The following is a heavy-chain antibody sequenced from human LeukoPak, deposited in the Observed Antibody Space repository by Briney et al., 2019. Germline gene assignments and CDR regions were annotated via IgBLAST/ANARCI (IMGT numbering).Heavy chain of an antibody. CDR3: ARDFTYYCDSKSAFDI. V-gene: IGHV1-18*01. CDR1: GYTFTSYG. J-gene: IGHJ3*02. D-gene: IGHD3-22*01. CDR2: ISAYNGNT. Sequence: ASVKVSCKASGYTFTSYGISWVRQAPGQGLEWMGWISAYNGNTNYAQKLQGRVTMTTDTSTSTAYMELRSLRSDDTAVYYCARDFTYYCDSKSAFDIWGQGTMVTVSS.